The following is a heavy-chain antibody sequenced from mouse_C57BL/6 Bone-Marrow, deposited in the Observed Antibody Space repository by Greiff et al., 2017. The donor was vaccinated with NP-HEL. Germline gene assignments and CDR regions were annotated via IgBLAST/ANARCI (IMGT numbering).Heavy chain of an antibody. V-gene: IGHV14-4*01. J-gene: IGHJ2*01. D-gene: IGHD2-1*01. CDR1: GFKIKDDY. Sequence: VQLQQSGAELVRPGASVKFSCTASGFKIKDDYIDWVKQRPEQGLEWIGWIDPENGDTEYASKFKGKATITADTSSNTAYLQLSSRTSEDTAVYYFTTFYYGNYVEPFDFWGQGTTLTVSS. CDR2: IDPENGDT. CDR3: TTFYYGNYVEPFDF.